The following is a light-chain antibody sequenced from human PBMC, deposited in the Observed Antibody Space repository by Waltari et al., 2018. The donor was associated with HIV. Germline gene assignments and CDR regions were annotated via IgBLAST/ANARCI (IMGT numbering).Light chain of an antibody. J-gene: IGLJ2*01. CDR2: AVY. Sequence: QSALTQTASVSGSPGQSITISCTGTSSDVGGYDHVSWYQQHPGKAPKLVIYAVYNRPSGISHRFSGAKSGNTASLTISGLQAEDEADYFCSSYTSSNTLVFGGGTKVTVL. V-gene: IGLV2-14*01. CDR3: SSYTSSNTLV. CDR1: SSDVGGYDH.